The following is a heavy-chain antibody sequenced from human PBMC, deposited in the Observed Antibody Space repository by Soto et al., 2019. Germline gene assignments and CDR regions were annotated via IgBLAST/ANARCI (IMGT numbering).Heavy chain of an antibody. CDR3: ARESEDLTSNFDY. CDR1: CFTFTRYS. J-gene: IGHJ4*02. V-gene: IGHV3-21*01. Sequence: GGSLRLSCASSCFTFTRYSMNWVRQAPGKGLEWVSSISSTTNYIYYADSMKGRFTVSRDNAKNSVYLEMNSLSAEDTAVYYCARESEDLTSNFDYWDQGTLVTVSS. CDR2: ISSTTNYI.